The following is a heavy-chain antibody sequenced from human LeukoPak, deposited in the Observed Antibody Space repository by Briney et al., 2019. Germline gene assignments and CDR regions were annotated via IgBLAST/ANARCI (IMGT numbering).Heavy chain of an antibody. J-gene: IGHJ5*01. CDR1: DDSISTFY. CDR3: ARPPGTGNYGWFDP. V-gene: IGHV4-59*08. CDR2: VSYSGST. D-gene: IGHD1-7*01. Sequence: SETLPLTCTVSDDSISTFYWSWIRQPPGKGLEWMGYVSYSGSTKYNPSLKSRITISSDTSKSQFSLKVNSVTAADTAVYYCARPPGTGNYGWFDPWGQGTLVIVSS.